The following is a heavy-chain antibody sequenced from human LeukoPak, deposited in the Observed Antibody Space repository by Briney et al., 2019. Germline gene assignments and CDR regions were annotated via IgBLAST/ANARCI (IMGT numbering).Heavy chain of an antibody. CDR2: ININSGGT. J-gene: IGHJ4*02. CDR3: ARDRGSGYDFSGFELGFDF. D-gene: IGHD5-12*01. V-gene: IGHV1-2*02. CDR1: VYAFTGYY. Sequence: GASVKLSCKASVYAFTGYYMDWVRQAPGEGLEWMVWININSGGTNYAQKFQVRGSITRDPSISTAYMELRRLRSDDTAAYYCARDRGSGYDFSGFELGFDFWGQGTLVTVSS.